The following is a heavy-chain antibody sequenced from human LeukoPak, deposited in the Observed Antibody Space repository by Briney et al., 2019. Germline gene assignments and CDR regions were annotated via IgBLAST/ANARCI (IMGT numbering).Heavy chain of an antibody. Sequence: ASVKVSCKASGYTFISYAMNWVRQAPGQELEWMGWINTNTGNPTYAQGFTGRFVFSLDTSVSTAYLQISSLKAEDTAVYYCARPGIAAYYYYGMDVWGQGTTVTVSS. V-gene: IGHV7-4-1*02. D-gene: IGHD6-13*01. J-gene: IGHJ6*02. CDR2: INTNTGNP. CDR3: ARPGIAAYYYYGMDV. CDR1: GYTFISYA.